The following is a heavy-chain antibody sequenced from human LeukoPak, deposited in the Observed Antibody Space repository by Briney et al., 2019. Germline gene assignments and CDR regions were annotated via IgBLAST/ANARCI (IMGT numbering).Heavy chain of an antibody. J-gene: IGHJ4*02. CDR1: GFTFNTYN. V-gene: IGHV3-21*06. CDR3: AKDSAGYYGSGSLDY. D-gene: IGHD3-10*01. CDR2: ITSSSSYI. Sequence: TGGSLRLSCAASGFTFNTYNMNWVRQAPGQGLEWVSSITSSSSYIYYADSVKGRFTISRDDSKNTLYLQMNSLRAEDTAVYFCAKDSAGYYGSGSLDYWGQGTLVTVS.